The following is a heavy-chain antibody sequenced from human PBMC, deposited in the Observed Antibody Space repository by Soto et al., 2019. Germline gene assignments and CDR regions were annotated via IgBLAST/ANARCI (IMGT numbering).Heavy chain of an antibody. CDR1: GGSISSSSYY. V-gene: IGHV4-39*01. CDR3: ARSSSRLSAHPAEYLQH. D-gene: IGHD6-13*01. CDR2: IYYSGST. J-gene: IGHJ1*01. Sequence: QLQLQESGPGLVKPSETLSLTCTVSGGSISSSSYYWGWIRQPPGKGLEWIGSIYYSGSTYYNPCLKSRVTISVDTSKNQFPLKLSSVTAADTAVYYCARSSSRLSAHPAEYLQHWGQGTLVTVSS.